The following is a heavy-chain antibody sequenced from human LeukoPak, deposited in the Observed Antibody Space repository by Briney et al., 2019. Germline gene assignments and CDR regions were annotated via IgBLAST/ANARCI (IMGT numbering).Heavy chain of an antibody. CDR1: GFTFSSYW. Sequence: GGSLRLSCAASGFTFSSYWMNWARQAPGKGLEWVANINQNGGEKYYVDSVKGRFTISRDNGKNSLYLQMNSLRAEDTAVYYCARYRHLGYWGQGTLVTVSS. CDR3: ARYRHLGY. V-gene: IGHV3-7*01. CDR2: INQNGGEK. J-gene: IGHJ4*02.